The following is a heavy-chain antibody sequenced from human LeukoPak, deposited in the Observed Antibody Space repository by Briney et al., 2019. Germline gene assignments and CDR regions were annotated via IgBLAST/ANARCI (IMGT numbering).Heavy chain of an antibody. D-gene: IGHD2-15*01. J-gene: IGHJ1*01. CDR2: ISTSGSPT. Sequence: GGSLRLSCVASGFTFGSYEMYWVRQPPGKELEWVAYISTSGSPTIYAASVKGRFTMSRDNAKNSLYLEMNSLRAEDTAVYYCVRDGGCTAGSCSQYFQHWGQGTLVTVSS. V-gene: IGHV3-48*03. CDR1: GFTFGSYE. CDR3: VRDGGCTAGSCSQYFQH.